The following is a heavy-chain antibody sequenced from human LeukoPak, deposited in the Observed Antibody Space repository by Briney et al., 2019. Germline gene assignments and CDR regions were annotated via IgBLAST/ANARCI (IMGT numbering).Heavy chain of an antibody. J-gene: IGHJ4*02. D-gene: IGHD6-13*01. CDR1: GFTFSSYS. CDR2: ISSSSSYI. Sequence: GGSLRLSCAASGFTFSSYSMNWVRQAPGKGLEWVSSISSSSSYIYYAGSVKGRFTISRDNAKNSLYLQMNSLRAEDTAVYYCASLSSSQPFLDYWGQGTLVTVSS. CDR3: ASLSSSQPFLDY. V-gene: IGHV3-21*01.